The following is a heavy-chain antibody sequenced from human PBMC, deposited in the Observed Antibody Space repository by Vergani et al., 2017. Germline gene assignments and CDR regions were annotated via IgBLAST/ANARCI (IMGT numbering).Heavy chain of an antibody. Sequence: QAQLVDSGGGVVQPGSSLRLSCAAPGFTFTDYGMQWVRQAPGKGLEWVAVIWSNGVNKYYADSVRGRFTFSRDNSRYTLDLQMDSLRAEDTAVYHCVRARAPFDAFDGWGQGTMVTVSS. V-gene: IGHV3-33*01. CDR3: VRARAPFDAFDG. CDR1: GFTFTDYG. J-gene: IGHJ3*01. CDR2: IWSNGVNK.